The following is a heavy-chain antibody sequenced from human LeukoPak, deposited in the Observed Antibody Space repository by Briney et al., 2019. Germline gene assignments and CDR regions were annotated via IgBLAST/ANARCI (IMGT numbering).Heavy chain of an antibody. CDR3: ARDSIYSSSYLFDY. CDR2: IHIGGST. Sequence: SETLSLTCTVSGGSISSSAYHWGWIRQPPGKGLEWIGSIHIGGSTYYNPSFKSRVTISVDTSKNQFSLQLNSVTPEDTAVYYCARDSIYSSSYLFDYWGQGTLVTVSS. CDR1: GGSISSSAYH. D-gene: IGHD6-13*01. V-gene: IGHV4-39*02. J-gene: IGHJ4*02.